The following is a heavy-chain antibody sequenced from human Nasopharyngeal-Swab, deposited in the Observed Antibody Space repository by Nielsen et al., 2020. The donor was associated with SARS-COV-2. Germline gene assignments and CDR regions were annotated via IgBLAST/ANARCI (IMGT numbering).Heavy chain of an antibody. D-gene: IGHD5-24*01. CDR3: ASRYNLDY. CDR1: GFTFSSYS. CDR2: ISSSSSTI. J-gene: IGHJ4*02. Sequence: GESLKISCAASGFTFSSYSMNWVRQAPGKGLEWVSYISSSSSTIYYADSVRGRFTISRDNAKNSLYLRMNSLRAEDTAVYYCASRYNLDYWGQGTLVTVSS. V-gene: IGHV3-48*01.